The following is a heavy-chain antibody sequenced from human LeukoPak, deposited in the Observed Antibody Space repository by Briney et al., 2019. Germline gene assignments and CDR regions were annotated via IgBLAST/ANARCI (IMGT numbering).Heavy chain of an antibody. CDR3: ARAYPPTHYFDY. V-gene: IGHV4-31*03. Sequence: SETLSLTCTVSGGSISSGGYYWSWIRQHPGKGLEWIGYIYYSGSTYYNPSLKSRVTISVDTSKNQFSLKLSPVTAADTAVYYCARAYPPTHYFDYWGQGTLVTVSS. CDR2: IYYSGST. CDR1: GGSISSGGYY. J-gene: IGHJ4*02.